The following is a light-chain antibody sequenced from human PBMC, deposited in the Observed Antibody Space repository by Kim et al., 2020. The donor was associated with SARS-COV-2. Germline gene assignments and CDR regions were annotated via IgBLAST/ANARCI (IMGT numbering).Light chain of an antibody. J-gene: IGLJ2*01. V-gene: IGLV1-40*01. Sequence: QSVLTQPPSVSGAPGQRVTISCTGSSSNIGANYDVHWYQHLPGTAPKLLIYDNNNRPSGVPDRFSGSKSGTSASLAITGLQAEDEADYYCQSYDSSLSWVFGGGTQLTVL. CDR3: QSYDSSLSWV. CDR1: SSNIGANYD. CDR2: DNN.